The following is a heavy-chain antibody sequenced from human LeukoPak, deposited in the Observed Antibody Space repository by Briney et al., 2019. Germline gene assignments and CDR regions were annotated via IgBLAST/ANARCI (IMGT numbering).Heavy chain of an antibody. CDR3: ARDPRSNYDSSGYYGAFDY. V-gene: IGHV1-46*01. D-gene: IGHD3-22*01. CDR1: GYTFTSYY. J-gene: IGHJ4*02. Sequence: GASVKVSCKASGYTFTSYYMHWVRQAPGQGLEWMGIINPSGGSTSYAQKFQGRVTMTRDMSTSTVYMELSSLRSEDTAVYYCARDPRSNYDSSGYYGAFDYWGQGTLVTVSS. CDR2: INPSGGST.